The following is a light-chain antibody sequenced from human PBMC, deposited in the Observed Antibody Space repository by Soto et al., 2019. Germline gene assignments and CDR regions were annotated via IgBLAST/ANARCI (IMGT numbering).Light chain of an antibody. CDR2: GNN. CDR3: QSYDTSLSGSYV. J-gene: IGLJ1*01. CDR1: SFDIGAGYD. Sequence: SVLTQPPSVSGAPGQRVTISCTGSSFDIGAGYDVHWFQQLPGTAPKLLIYGNNNRPSGVPDRFSGSKSGTSASLAITGLQAEDEADYYCQSYDTSLSGSYVFXTGTKVTVL. V-gene: IGLV1-40*01.